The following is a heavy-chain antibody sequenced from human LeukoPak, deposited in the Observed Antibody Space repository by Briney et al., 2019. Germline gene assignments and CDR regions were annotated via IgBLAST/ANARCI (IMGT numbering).Heavy chain of an antibody. D-gene: IGHD4-23*01. CDR2: ISGSGGST. CDR3: ARRTTVVTNFDY. J-gene: IGHJ4*02. CDR1: EFSFSSYV. Sequence: GGSLRLSCAASEFSFSSYVMSWVRQAPGKGLEWVSVISGSGGSTYYADPVKGRFTISRDNSKNTLYLQMNSLRAEDTAVYYCARRTTVVTNFDYWGQGTLVTVSS. V-gene: IGHV3-23*01.